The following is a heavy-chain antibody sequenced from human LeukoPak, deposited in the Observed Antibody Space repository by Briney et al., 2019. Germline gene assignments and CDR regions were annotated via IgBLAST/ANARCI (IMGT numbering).Heavy chain of an antibody. CDR2: ISGSGGST. CDR1: GFTFSSYA. Sequence: GGSLRLSCAASGFTFSSYAMSWVRQAPGKGLEWVSAISGSGGSTYYADSVKGRFTISRDNSKNTLYLQMNSLRAEDTAVYYCAREPDSFRYYDILTGYDEPTGEWGQGTLVTVSS. J-gene: IGHJ4*02. V-gene: IGHV3-23*01. D-gene: IGHD3-9*01. CDR3: AREPDSFRYYDILTGYDEPTGE.